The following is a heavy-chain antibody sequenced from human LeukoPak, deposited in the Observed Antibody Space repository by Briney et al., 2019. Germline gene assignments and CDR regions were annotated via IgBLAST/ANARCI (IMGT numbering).Heavy chain of an antibody. CDR3: ARPYYYDSRIDP. CDR1: GGSISSGDYH. D-gene: IGHD3-22*01. Sequence: DPSETLSLTCTVSGGSISSGDYHWSWIRQPPGKGLGWIAYMYYSGSTYYNPSLKSRVTMSADTSKNQLSLKLSSVTAADTAVYYCARPYYYDSRIDPWGQGILVTVYS. CDR2: MYYSGST. J-gene: IGHJ5*02. V-gene: IGHV4-30-4*01.